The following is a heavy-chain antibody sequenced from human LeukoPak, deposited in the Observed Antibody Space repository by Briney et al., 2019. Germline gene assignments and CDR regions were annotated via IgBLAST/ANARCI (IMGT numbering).Heavy chain of an antibody. J-gene: IGHJ4*02. V-gene: IGHV3-23*01. CDR3: VRDPDALDY. CDR2: ISGDGAST. CDR1: GFTFAIHA. Sequence: GGSLRLSCAASGFTFAIHAMTWVRQAPGKGLEWVSGISGDGASTHYAESVKGQFTISRDNSQNTLFLQMNSLRDEDTAVYYCVRDPDALDYWGQGTLVTVSS.